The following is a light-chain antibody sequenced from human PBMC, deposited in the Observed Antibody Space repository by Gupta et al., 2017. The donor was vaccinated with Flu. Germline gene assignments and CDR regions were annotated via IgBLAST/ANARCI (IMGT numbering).Light chain of an antibody. CDR1: NIGTKG. V-gene: IGLV3-21*02. CDR3: QVWDSSSDHQV. Sequence: SYVLTQPPSVSVARGQTARITCGGNNIGTKGVNWYQQNPGQAPVVVVYDNSDRPSWIFERFSGSNSGNTATLTISRVEAGDEADYYCQVWDSSSDHQVFGGGTKLTVL. J-gene: IGLJ3*02. CDR2: DNS.